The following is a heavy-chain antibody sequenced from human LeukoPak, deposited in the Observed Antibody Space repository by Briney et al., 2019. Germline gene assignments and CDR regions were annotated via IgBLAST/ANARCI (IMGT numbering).Heavy chain of an antibody. D-gene: IGHD2-2*01. V-gene: IGHV1-46*01. CDR2: INPSGGST. CDR3: ARAGSTRRRGFDP. Sequence: ASVKVSCKASGYTFTSYYMHWVRQAPGQGLEWMGKINPSGGSTSYAQKFQGRVTMTRDMSTSTVYMELSSLRSEDTAVYYCARAGSTRRRGFDPWGQGTLVTVSS. CDR1: GYTFTSYY. J-gene: IGHJ5*02.